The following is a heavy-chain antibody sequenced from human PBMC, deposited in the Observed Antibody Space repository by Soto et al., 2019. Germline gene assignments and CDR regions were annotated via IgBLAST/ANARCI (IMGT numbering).Heavy chain of an antibody. CDR2: IIPIFGTA. D-gene: IGHD2-2*02. CDR1: GGTFSSYA. CDR3: ARGANTPKYYYYGMDV. J-gene: IGHJ6*02. Sequence: SVKVSCKASGGTFSSYAISWVRQAPGQGLEWMGGIIPIFGTANYAQKFQGRVTITADESTSTAYMELSSLRSEDTAVYYCARGANTPKYYYYGMDVWGQGTTVTVSS. V-gene: IGHV1-69*13.